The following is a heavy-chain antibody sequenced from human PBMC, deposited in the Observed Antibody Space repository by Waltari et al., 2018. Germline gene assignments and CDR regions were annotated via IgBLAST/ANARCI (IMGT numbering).Heavy chain of an antibody. J-gene: IGHJ6*02. CDR1: GFTLRTSG. Sequence: EVQLVEAGGGLVQPGGSLSLSCAAAGFTLRTSGMSWVRQAPGKGPEWVANIKQDGSEKYYVDSVKGRFTISRDYARNSLYLQMNSLRDEDTAVYYCTRDKYYYYYGMDVWGQGTTVTVSS. V-gene: IGHV3-7*03. CDR3: TRDKYYYYYGMDV. CDR2: IKQDGSEK.